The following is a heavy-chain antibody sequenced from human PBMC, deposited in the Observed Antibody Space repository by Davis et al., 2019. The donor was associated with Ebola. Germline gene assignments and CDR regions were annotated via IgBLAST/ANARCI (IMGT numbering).Heavy chain of an antibody. V-gene: IGHV3-7*03. CDR2: INQDGSQK. J-gene: IGHJ4*02. Sequence: GESLKISCAASEFTFSNYWMAWVRQAPGKGLEWVANINQDGSQKSYVNSVKGRFTISRDNARNLLFLEMNSLRVEDTSVYSCAKADLGRNAYDPRAWGQGTLVTVSS. CDR1: EFTFSNYW. D-gene: IGHD5-24*01. CDR3: AKADLGRNAYDPRA.